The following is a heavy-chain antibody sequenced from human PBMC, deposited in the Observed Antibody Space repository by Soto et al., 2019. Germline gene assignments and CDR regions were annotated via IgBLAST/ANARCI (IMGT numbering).Heavy chain of an antibody. J-gene: IGHJ3*02. CDR3: AREGGDYEGGAFDI. CDR2: IYSGGST. CDR1: GFTVSSNY. V-gene: IGHV3-66*01. Sequence: EVQLVESGGGLFQPGGSLKLSCAASGFTVSSNYMSWVGKAPGKGREWVSVIYSGGSTYYADSVKGRFTISRDNSKNTLYLQMNSLRAEDTAVYYCAREGGDYEGGAFDIWGQGTMVTVSS. D-gene: IGHD4-17*01.